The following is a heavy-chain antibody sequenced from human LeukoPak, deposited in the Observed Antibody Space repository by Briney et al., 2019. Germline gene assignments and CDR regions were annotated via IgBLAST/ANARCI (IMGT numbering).Heavy chain of an antibody. CDR2: ISYDGSNK. D-gene: IGHD3-3*01. V-gene: IGHV3-30*04. CDR3: AKDRGDYDFWSGTPSHYFDY. Sequence: GGSLRLSCAASGFTFSSYAIHWVRQAPGKGLEWVAVISYDGSNKYYADSVRGRFTISRDNSKNTLYLQMNSLRAEDTAVYYCAKDRGDYDFWSGTPSHYFDYWGQGTLVTVSS. J-gene: IGHJ4*02. CDR1: GFTFSSYA.